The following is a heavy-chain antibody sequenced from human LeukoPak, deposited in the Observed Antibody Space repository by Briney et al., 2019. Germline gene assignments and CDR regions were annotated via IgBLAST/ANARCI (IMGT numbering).Heavy chain of an antibody. CDR1: GYTFTGYY. CDR3: ARILSGDYVLAYFQH. J-gene: IGHJ1*01. V-gene: IGHV1-2*06. D-gene: IGHD4-17*01. Sequence: ASVKVSCKASGYTFTGYYMHWVRQAPGQGLEWMGRINPNSGGANYAQKFQGRVTMTRDTSISTAYMELSRLRSDDTAVYYRARILSGDYVLAYFQHWGQGTLVTVSS. CDR2: INPNSGGA.